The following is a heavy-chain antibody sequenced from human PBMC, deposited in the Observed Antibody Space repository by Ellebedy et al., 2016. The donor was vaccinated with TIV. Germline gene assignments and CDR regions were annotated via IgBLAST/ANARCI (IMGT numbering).Heavy chain of an antibody. J-gene: IGHJ5*02. Sequence: AASVTVSCKASGYTFTSCDINWVRQATGQGLEWKGWMNPNSGNTGYAQKFQGRVTMTRNTSISTAYMELSSLRSEDTAVYYCARGRWIQLFSWFDPWGQGTLVTVSS. CDR3: ARGRWIQLFSWFDP. CDR2: MNPNSGNT. V-gene: IGHV1-8*01. CDR1: GYTFTSCD. D-gene: IGHD5-18*01.